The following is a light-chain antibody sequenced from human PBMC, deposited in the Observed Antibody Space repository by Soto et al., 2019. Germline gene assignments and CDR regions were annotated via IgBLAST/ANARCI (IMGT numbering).Light chain of an antibody. V-gene: IGKV3-20*01. CDR2: GAS. Sequence: EVVLTQSPGTLSLSPGESATLSCRASQSVSSSYLAWYQQKPGQAPRLLIYGASSRATGVPDRFSGSGSGTDFTLTISSLEPEDVAVYYCQQYGSSPVTFGQGTKVEIK. CDR1: QSVSSSY. J-gene: IGKJ1*01. CDR3: QQYGSSPVT.